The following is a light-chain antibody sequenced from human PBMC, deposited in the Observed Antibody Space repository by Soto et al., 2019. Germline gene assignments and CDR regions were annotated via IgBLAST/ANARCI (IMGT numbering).Light chain of an antibody. Sequence: QSALTQPPSASGSPVQSVTISCTGTSSDVGAYIFVSWYQQHPGKAPKLMVYDVNRRPPGVPDRVFGSKSGKTASLTASGFQDEDEADYSCVSFAGCTYVFGTGTKVTVL. CDR3: VSFAGCTYV. CDR1: SSDVGAYIF. V-gene: IGLV2-8*01. CDR2: DVN. J-gene: IGLJ1*01.